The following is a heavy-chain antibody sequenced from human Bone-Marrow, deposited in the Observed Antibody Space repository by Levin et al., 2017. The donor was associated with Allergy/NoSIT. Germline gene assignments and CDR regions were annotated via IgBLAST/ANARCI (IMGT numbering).Heavy chain of an antibody. Sequence: PGGSLRLSCVASGFTFSNAWMSWVRQAPGKGLEFVGRIKSKASGGTIYYGASVKGRFTISRDDSENTLCLQMDSLRTEDTAVYYCATDQMLFGYWGQGSLVTVSS. CDR1: GFTFSNAW. CDR2: IKSKASGGTI. D-gene: IGHD2-2*01. V-gene: IGHV3-15*01. J-gene: IGHJ4*02. CDR3: ATDQMLFGY.